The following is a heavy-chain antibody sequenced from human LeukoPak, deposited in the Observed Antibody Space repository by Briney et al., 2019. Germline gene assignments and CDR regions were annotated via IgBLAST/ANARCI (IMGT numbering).Heavy chain of an antibody. D-gene: IGHD2-15*01. CDR1: GFTFSRYS. V-gene: IGHV3-48*02. J-gene: IGHJ4*02. Sequence: GGSLRLSCAASGFTFSRYSMNWVRQAPGKGLEWISYISSGSSTIYYADSVEGRFTISRDNAKNSLYLQMNSLKDEDTAVYYCAISWGYYFDYWGQGTLVTVSS. CDR3: AISWGYYFDY. CDR2: ISSGSSTI.